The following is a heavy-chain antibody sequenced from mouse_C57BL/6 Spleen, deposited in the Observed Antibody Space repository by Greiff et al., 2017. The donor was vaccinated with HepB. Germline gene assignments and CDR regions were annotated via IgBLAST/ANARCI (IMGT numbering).Heavy chain of an antibody. CDR1: GYTFTSYW. J-gene: IGHJ2*01. V-gene: IGHV1-50*01. CDR2: IDPSDSYT. CDR3: ARGDLGPDY. D-gene: IGHD4-1*01. Sequence: QVQLQQPGAELVKPGASVKLSCKASGYTFTSYWMQWVKQRPGQGLEWIGEIDPSDSYTNYNQKFKGKATLTVDTSSSTAYMQLSSLTSEDSAVYYCARGDLGPDYWGQGTTLTVSS.